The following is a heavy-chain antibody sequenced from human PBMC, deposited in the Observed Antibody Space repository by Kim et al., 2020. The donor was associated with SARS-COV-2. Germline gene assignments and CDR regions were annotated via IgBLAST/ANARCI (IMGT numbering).Heavy chain of an antibody. CDR3: ARGMVGATSARFDY. V-gene: IGHV7-4-1*02. CDR1: GYTFTSYA. Sequence: ASVKVSCKASGYTFTSYAMNWVRQAPGQGLEWMGWINTNTGNPTYAQGFTGRFVFSLDTSVSTAYLQISSLKAEDTAVYYCARGMVGATSARFDYWGQGTLVTVSS. CDR2: INTNTGNP. D-gene: IGHD1-26*01. J-gene: IGHJ4*02.